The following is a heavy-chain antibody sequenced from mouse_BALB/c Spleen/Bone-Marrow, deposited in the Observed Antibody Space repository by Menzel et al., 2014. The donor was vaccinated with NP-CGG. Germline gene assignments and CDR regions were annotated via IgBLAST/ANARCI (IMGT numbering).Heavy chain of an antibody. CDR3: TRELPAMDY. CDR2: IYPGNNDT. V-gene: IGHV1-5*01. Sequence: EVKLQESGTVLARPGASVKMSCKASGYSFTTFWMHWVKQRPGQGLEWIGAIYPGNNDTSYNQKFKGKAKLTAVTSASTAYMELSSLTNEDSAVYYCTRELPAMDYWGQGTSLTVSS. D-gene: IGHD1-1*01. CDR1: GYSFTTFW. J-gene: IGHJ4*01.